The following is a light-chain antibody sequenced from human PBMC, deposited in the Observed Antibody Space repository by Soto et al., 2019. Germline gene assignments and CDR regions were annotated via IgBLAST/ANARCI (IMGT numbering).Light chain of an antibody. CDR2: GAS. CDR3: QQYNSYSWT. Sequence: ETVLTQSPGTLSLSPGERATLSCRASQKVDSNQLAWYQQKPGQAPRIIIFGASGRATGIPDRFSGSGSGTEFTLTISSLQPDDFATYYCQQYNSYSWTFGQGTKVDIK. J-gene: IGKJ1*01. CDR1: QKVDSNQ. V-gene: IGKV3-20*01.